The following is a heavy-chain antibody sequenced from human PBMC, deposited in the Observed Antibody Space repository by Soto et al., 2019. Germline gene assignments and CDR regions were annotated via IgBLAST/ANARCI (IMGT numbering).Heavy chain of an antibody. CDR1: GGIFSTYA. D-gene: IGHD3-10*01. CDR3: ARDRDAYGSGNYYNRIDF. J-gene: IGHJ4*02. Sequence: QVQLVQSGAEVKKPGSSVKVSCKASGGIFSTYAISWLRQAPGQGLEWMGGIIPIFGTPNYAQRFQGRVTVLGTPTYEQSCQGRVTITADESTTTSYMGLSRLKSEDTAVYYCARDRDAYGSGNYYNRIDFWGQGTLVTVSS. CDR2: IIPIFGTP. V-gene: IGHV1-69*01.